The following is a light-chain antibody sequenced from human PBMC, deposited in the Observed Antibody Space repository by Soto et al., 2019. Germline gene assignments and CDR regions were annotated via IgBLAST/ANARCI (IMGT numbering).Light chain of an antibody. Sequence: IVLTQSPATLSLCPGERAALSCRASQSVSTSLAWYQHKPGQAPRLIIYDASKRAPGIPARFSGSGSGTDFTLTISSPEPEVFAVYYCQVRDVWPTFGQGTKVDIK. CDR1: QSVSTS. CDR3: QVRDVWPT. V-gene: IGKV3-11*01. CDR2: DAS. J-gene: IGKJ1*01.